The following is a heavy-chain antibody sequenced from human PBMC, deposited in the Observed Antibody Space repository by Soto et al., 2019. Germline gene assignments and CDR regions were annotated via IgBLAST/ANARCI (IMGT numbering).Heavy chain of an antibody. Sequence: SXTLSLRCTFSGSSNSNYYWIWIRHPPGRGLEWIGYIYYSGSTNYNPSLKSRVTILVDTSKKQFSLKLSSVTAADTAVYYCARAYSYDRSGYYSFDHWGQGTLVTVS. CDR1: GSSNSNYY. J-gene: IGHJ5*02. CDR3: ARAYSYDRSGYYSFDH. V-gene: IGHV4-59*01. D-gene: IGHD3-22*01. CDR2: IYYSGST.